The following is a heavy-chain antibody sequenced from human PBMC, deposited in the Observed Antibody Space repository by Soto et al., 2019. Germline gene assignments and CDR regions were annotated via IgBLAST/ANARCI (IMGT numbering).Heavy chain of an antibody. D-gene: IGHD4-17*01. CDR1: GYTFTSYA. V-gene: IGHV1-3*01. CDR3: ARGASSVTTFYFDL. CDR2: INPGNGNT. J-gene: IGHJ2*01. Sequence: QVQVVQSGAEVKKPGASVKVSCKASGYTFTSYAMHWVRQAPGQRLEGMGWINPGNGNTKNSQKSQGRGTITRDTLASTAYMALSSLRSEDTAVYYCARGASSVTTFYFDLWGRGTLVTVSS.